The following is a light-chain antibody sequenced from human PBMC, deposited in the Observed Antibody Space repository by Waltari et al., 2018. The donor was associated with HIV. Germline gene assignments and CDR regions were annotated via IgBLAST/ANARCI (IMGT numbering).Light chain of an antibody. V-gene: IGLV3-1*01. Sequence: DLSLDPAVSVSPGHTVTLACFGENLGNKYTSWFQQKAGQPPVLVLHKERKRPSGIPDRFSGSTSGDTASLIISDTQAIDEAEYFCQAWDGDTAIFGGGTKLTVL. J-gene: IGLJ2*01. CDR2: KER. CDR3: QAWDGDTAI. CDR1: NLGNKY.